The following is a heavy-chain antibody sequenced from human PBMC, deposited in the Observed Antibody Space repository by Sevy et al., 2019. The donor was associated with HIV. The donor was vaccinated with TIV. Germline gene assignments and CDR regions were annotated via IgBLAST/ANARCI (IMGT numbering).Heavy chain of an antibody. J-gene: IGHJ4*02. CDR3: ARGPPDGSYDYFDS. Sequence: GGSLRLSCAASGFTVIKYNMNWVRQAPGKGLEWVSCISGSSNYIYYAESVKGRFIISRDNAKDTLFLQMNSLRADDTAAYYCARGPPDGSYDYFDSWGQGTLVTVSS. CDR2: ISGSSNYI. CDR1: GFTVIKYN. V-gene: IGHV3-21*06. D-gene: IGHD1-26*01.